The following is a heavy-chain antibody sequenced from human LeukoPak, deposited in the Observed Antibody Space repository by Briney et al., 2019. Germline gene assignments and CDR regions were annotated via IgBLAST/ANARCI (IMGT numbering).Heavy chain of an antibody. J-gene: IGHJ4*02. CDR2: IYPGDSDT. CDR3: ARSSDSSGYYDYFDY. Sequence: GESLKISCKGSGYSFTSYWIGWVRQMPGKALEWMAIIYPGDSDTKYSPSFQGHVTISADSSSSTAYLQWSSLKASDTAMYYCARSSDSSGYYDYFDYWGQGTLVTVSS. V-gene: IGHV5-51*01. CDR1: GYSFTSYW. D-gene: IGHD3-22*01.